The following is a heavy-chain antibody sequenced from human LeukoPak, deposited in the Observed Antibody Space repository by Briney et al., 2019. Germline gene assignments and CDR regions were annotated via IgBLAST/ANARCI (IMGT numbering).Heavy chain of an antibody. J-gene: IGHJ4*02. CDR1: GFSLSGYW. D-gene: IGHD1-26*01. CDR2: INTDGSNT. V-gene: IGHV3-74*01. Sequence: GGSLRLSCAASGFSLSGYWMHWVRQAPGKGLVWVSCINTDGSNTSYADSVKGRFTISRDNAKNTLYLQMNSLRAEDTAVYYCARDGGSHRFGYWGQGTLVTVSS. CDR3: ARDGGSHRFGY.